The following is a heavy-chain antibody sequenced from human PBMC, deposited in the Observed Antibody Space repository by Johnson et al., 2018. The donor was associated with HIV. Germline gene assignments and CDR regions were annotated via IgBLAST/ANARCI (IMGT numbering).Heavy chain of an antibody. D-gene: IGHD3-10*01. CDR2: ISYDGSDE. J-gene: IGHJ3*02. V-gene: IGHV3-30*03. CDR3: ARGALGSFDI. CDR1: GFMFSSYG. Sequence: QVQLVESGGGVVQPGRSLRLSCVASGFMFSSYGMHWVRQAPGKGLDWVADISYDGSDEDYADSVKGRFTISRDSSKNTLYLQMDSLRDEDMAVYYCARGALGSFDIWGQGTMVTVSA.